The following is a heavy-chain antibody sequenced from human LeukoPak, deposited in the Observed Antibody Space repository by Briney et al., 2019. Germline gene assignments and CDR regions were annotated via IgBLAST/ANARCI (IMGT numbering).Heavy chain of an antibody. D-gene: IGHD3-22*01. CDR3: ARSILRYYFDSSGYYPYYFDY. V-gene: IGHV4-34*01. CDR2: INHSGST. Sequence: KSGGSLRLSCAASGFTFSDYYMSWIRQPPGKGLEWIGEINHSGSTNYNPSLKSRVTISVDTSKNQFSLKLSSVTAADTAVYYCARSILRYYFDSSGYYPYYFDYWGQGMLVTVSS. CDR1: GFTFSDYY. J-gene: IGHJ4*02.